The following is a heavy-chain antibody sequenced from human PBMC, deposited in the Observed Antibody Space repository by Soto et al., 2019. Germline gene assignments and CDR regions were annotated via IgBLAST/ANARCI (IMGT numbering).Heavy chain of an antibody. V-gene: IGHV3-21*01. J-gene: IGHJ3*02. Sequence: GGSLRLSCAASGFTFSSYSMNWVRQAPGKGLEWVSSISSSSSSYIYYADSVKGRFTISRDNAKNSLYLQMNSLRAEDTAVYYCAREVPDRYSSGWYAEYSAFDIWGQGTMVTVSS. CDR3: AREVPDRYSSGWYAEYSAFDI. CDR2: ISSSSSSYI. D-gene: IGHD6-19*01. CDR1: GFTFSSYS.